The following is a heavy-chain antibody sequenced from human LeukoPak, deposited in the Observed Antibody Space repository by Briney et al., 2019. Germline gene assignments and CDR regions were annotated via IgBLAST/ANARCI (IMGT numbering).Heavy chain of an antibody. V-gene: IGHV1-2*04. CDR1: GYTFTGYY. J-gene: IGHJ3*02. D-gene: IGHD6-19*01. CDR2: INPNSGGT. CDR3: AREFYSSGNDAFDI. Sequence: ASVKVSCKASGYTFTGYYMHWVRQAPGQGLEWMGWINPNSGGTNYAQKFQGWVTMTRDTSISTAYMELSRLRSDDTAVYYCAREFYSSGNDAFDIWGQGTMVTVSP.